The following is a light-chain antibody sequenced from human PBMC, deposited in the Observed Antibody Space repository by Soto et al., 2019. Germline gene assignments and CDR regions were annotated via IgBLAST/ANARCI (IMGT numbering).Light chain of an antibody. CDR2: RNN. CDR1: SSNIGSNY. CDR3: AAWDDSLSGIYV. V-gene: IGLV1-47*01. Sequence: QSALTQPCSASGTPGQRVTISCSGSSSNIGSNYVYWYQQLPGTAPKLLIYRNNQRPSGVPDRFSGSKSGTSASLAISGLRSEDEADYYCAAWDDSLSGIYVFGTGTKVTVL. J-gene: IGLJ1*01.